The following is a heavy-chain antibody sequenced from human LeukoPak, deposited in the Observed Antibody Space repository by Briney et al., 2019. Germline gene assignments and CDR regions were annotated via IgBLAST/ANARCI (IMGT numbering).Heavy chain of an antibody. J-gene: IGHJ6*03. CDR1: GYTFTSYA. Sequence: ASVKVSCMASGYTFTSYAMNWVRQAPGQGLEWMGWINTNTGNPTYAQGFTGRFVFSLDTSVSTAYLQISSLKAEDTAVYYCAREGYSSSSSFVDYYYYMDVWGKGTTVTVSS. D-gene: IGHD6-6*01. V-gene: IGHV7-4-1*02. CDR3: AREGYSSSSSFVDYYYYMDV. CDR2: INTNTGNP.